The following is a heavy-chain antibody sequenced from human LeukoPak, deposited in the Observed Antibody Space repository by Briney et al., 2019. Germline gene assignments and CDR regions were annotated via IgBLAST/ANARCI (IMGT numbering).Heavy chain of an antibody. CDR3: ARQNLRYYYGSGSHYDY. J-gene: IGHJ4*02. Sequence: SETLSLTCTVSGGSISSSSYYWGWIRQPPGKGLEWIGSIYYSGSTYYNPSPKSRVTISVDTSKNQFSLKLSPVTAADTAVYYCARQNLRYYYGSGSHYDYWGQGTLVTVSS. CDR1: GGSISSSSYY. V-gene: IGHV4-39*01. D-gene: IGHD3-10*01. CDR2: IYYSGST.